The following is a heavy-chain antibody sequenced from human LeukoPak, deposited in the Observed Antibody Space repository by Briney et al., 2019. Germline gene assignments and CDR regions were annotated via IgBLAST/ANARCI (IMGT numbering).Heavy chain of an antibody. D-gene: IGHD4-17*01. J-gene: IGHJ3*02. CDR2: ISRSSSTI. Sequence: GGSLRLSCAASGFTFSSYSMNWVRQAPGKGLEWVSYISRSSSTIYYADSVKGRFTISRDNAKNSVYLQMNSLRAEDTAVYYCARGDPTVTTTGSGGLDIWGQGTMVTVSS. CDR3: ARGDPTVTTTGSGGLDI. V-gene: IGHV3-48*01. CDR1: GFTFSSYS.